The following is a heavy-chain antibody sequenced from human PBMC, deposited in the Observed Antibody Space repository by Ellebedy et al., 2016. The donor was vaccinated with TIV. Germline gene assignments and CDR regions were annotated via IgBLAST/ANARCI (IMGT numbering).Heavy chain of an antibody. CDR2: IIPIFGTA. CDR1: GGTFSSYA. V-gene: IGHV1-69*13. D-gene: IGHD1-26*01. J-gene: IGHJ4*02. CDR3: ARPHSGSYPFDY. Sequence: SVKVSXXASGGTFSSYAISWVRQAPGQGLEWMGGIIPIFGTANYAQKFQGRVTITADESTSTAYMELSSLRSEDTAVYYCARPHSGSYPFDYWGQGTLVTVSS.